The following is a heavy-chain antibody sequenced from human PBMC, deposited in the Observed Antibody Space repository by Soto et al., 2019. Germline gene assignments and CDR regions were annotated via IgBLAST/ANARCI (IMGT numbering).Heavy chain of an antibody. CDR2: IYYSGST. J-gene: IGHJ6*02. V-gene: IGHV4-30-4*01. CDR3: ARDESPWALYYGMDV. D-gene: IGHD3-16*01. CDR1: GGSISSGDYY. Sequence: KPSETLSLTCTVSGGSISSGDYYWSWIRQPPGKGLEWIGYIYYSGSTYYNPSLKSRVTISVDTSKNQFSLKLSSVTAADTAVYYCARDESPWALYYGMDVWGQGTTVTVSS.